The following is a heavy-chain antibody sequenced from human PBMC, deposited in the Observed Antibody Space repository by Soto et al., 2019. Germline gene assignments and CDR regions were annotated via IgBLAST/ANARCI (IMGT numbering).Heavy chain of an antibody. CDR3: ASDSSGRNDE. D-gene: IGHD6-19*01. J-gene: IGHJ4*01. CDR2: IYQSGTT. CDR1: GGAVRIGSYY. V-gene: IGHV4-61*01. Sequence: PSGPLALTCSVSGGAVRIGSYYWTRIRQPPGKGLEWIGYIYQSGTTNYNASLKSRVTISIDTSKNQFFLKLNSVTAADTAGEDCASDSSGRNDEWGQGTLVTVYS.